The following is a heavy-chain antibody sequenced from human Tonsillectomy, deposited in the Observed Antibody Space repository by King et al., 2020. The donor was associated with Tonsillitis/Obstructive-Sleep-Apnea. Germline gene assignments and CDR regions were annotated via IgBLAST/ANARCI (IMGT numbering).Heavy chain of an antibody. Sequence: QLVQSGAEVKKPGASVRISCKASGYTSSAHFISWVRQAPGQVLEWMGRINPKSGHTAYAPKFQCRVILTSDRSSITAYMEMSSLRSDDTAVYYCARDKFTTDLLTGYYGLRYWGQGTLVIVSS. CDR3: ARDKFTTDLLTGYYGLRY. CDR2: INPKSGHT. CDR1: GYTSSAHF. D-gene: IGHD3-9*01. V-gene: IGHV1-2*06. J-gene: IGHJ4*02.